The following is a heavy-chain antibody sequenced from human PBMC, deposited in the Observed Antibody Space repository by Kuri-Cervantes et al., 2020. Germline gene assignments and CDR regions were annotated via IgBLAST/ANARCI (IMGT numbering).Heavy chain of an antibody. CDR2: ISFDGSHR. J-gene: IGHJ5*02. Sequence: LSLTCAASGLTFSSYGMHRVRQAPGKGLEWVAVISFDGSHRYSADSVKGRFTISRDNSKNTLYLQMNSLRPDDTAVYCCAKDWYFCGADCYGEAFNNWFDPWGQGTLVTVSS. CDR1: GLTFSSYG. V-gene: IGHV3-30*18. CDR3: AKDWYFCGADCYGEAFNNWFDP. D-gene: IGHD2-21*02.